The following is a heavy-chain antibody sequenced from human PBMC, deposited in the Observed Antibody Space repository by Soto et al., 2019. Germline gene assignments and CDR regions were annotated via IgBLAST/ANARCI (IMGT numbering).Heavy chain of an antibody. J-gene: IGHJ4*02. CDR2: ISSTSTYI. CDR3: TRDISPGRVFPDFDF. V-gene: IGHV3-21*01. Sequence: EVQLVESGGGLAKPGGSLRLSCAASGFLFNSYGMNWVRLSPGRGLEWISSISSTSTYIEYADSVKGRFIISRDTAENALFLQLTAVSALEMAVYFCTRDISPGRVFPDFDFWGQGALVTVSS. CDR1: GFLFNSYG.